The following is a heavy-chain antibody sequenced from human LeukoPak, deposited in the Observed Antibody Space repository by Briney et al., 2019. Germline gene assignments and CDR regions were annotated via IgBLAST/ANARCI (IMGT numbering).Heavy chain of an antibody. V-gene: IGHV3-21*01. CDR2: ISSSSGYI. CDR3: ARADSFDY. CDR1: GFTFNTYS. Sequence: GGSLRLSCAASGFTFNTYSMNWVRQAPGKGLEWVPSISSSSGYIYYAASVKGRFTISRDNAKNSLYLQMNSLRGEDTAVYYCARADSFDYWGRGTLVTVSS. J-gene: IGHJ4*01.